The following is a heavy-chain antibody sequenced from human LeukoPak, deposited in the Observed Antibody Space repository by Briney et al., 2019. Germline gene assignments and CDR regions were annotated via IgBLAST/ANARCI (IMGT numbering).Heavy chain of an antibody. Sequence: PGGSLRLSCAASGFTFSSYWMNWARQAPGKGLEWVANIKQDGSKKSYVDSVKGRFTISRGNAKNSLYLQMNSLRAEDTAIYYCTRVGYIDEGIDYWGQGTLVTVSS. CDR3: TRVGYIDEGIDY. V-gene: IGHV3-7*04. J-gene: IGHJ4*02. CDR1: GFTFSSYW. D-gene: IGHD5-24*01. CDR2: IKQDGSKK.